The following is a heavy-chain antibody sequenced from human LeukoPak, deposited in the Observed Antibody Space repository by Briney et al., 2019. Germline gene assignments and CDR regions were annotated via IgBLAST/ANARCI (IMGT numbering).Heavy chain of an antibody. CDR2: ISSSGGTI. CDR3: ARDHGYDNGDYVVTALDY. V-gene: IGHV3-48*03. CDR1: GFTFSSYE. D-gene: IGHD4-17*01. Sequence: QPGGSLRLSCAASGFTFSSYEMNWVRQAPGKGLEWVSYISSSGGTIYYADSVKGRFTISRDNAKNSLYLQMNSLRAEDTAVYYCARDHGYDNGDYVVTALDYWGQGTLVAVSS. J-gene: IGHJ4*02.